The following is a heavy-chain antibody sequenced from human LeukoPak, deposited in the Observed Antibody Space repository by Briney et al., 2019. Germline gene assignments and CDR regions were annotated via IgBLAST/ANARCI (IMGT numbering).Heavy chain of an antibody. CDR2: IYYIGST. Sequence: SETLSLTCTVSGDSISSSPYYWGWVRQPPGKGLEWIGSIYYIGSTHYNPSLKRRVTISVDTSKNQVSLKLTSVTAADTAVYYCARTEESGYNYGYFGYYYYMDVWGKGTTVTVSS. V-gene: IGHV4-39*07. J-gene: IGHJ6*03. CDR3: ARTEESGYNYGYFGYYYYMDV. D-gene: IGHD5-18*01. CDR1: GDSISSSPYY.